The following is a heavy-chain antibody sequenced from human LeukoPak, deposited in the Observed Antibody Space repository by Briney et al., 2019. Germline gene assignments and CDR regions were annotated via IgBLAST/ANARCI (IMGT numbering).Heavy chain of an antibody. CDR2: ISGSGGST. CDR3: AKTMGAIDHDY. D-gene: IGHD1-26*01. CDR1: GFTFSSYA. V-gene: IGHV3-23*01. Sequence: GGSLRLSCAASGFTFSSYAMSWVRQAPGKGLEWVSGISGSGGSTYYTDSVKGRFTISRDNSKNTLYLQMHSLRAEDTAVYYCAKTMGAIDHDYWGQGTLVTVSS. J-gene: IGHJ4*02.